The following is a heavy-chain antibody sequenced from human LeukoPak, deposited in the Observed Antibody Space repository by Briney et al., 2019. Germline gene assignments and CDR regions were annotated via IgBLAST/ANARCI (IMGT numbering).Heavy chain of an antibody. J-gene: IGHJ4*02. CDR2: INPNSGGT. V-gene: IGHV1-2*02. CDR1: GYTFIGYY. Sequence: ASVKVSCKASGYTFIGYYMHWVRQAPGQGLECMGWINPNSGGTNYAQKFQGRVSMTRDTSISTAYMELRSLRSDDTAVYYCGKSGGSIAAALTLFDYWGQGTLVTVSS. CDR3: GKSGGSIAAALTLFDY. D-gene: IGHD6-13*01.